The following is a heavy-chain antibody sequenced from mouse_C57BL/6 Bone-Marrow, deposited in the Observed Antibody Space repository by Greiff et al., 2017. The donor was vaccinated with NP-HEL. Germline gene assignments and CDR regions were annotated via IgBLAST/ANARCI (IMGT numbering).Heavy chain of an antibody. Sequence: QVQLQQPGAELVRPGTSVKLSCKASGYTFTSYWMHWVKQRPGQGLEWIGVIDPSASYTNYNQKFKGKATLTVDTSSSTAYMQLSSLTSEDSAVYYCAREETLDYFDYWGQGTTLTVSS. CDR3: AREETLDYFDY. J-gene: IGHJ2*01. D-gene: IGHD4-1*01. CDR2: IDPSASYT. V-gene: IGHV1-59*01. CDR1: GYTFTSYW.